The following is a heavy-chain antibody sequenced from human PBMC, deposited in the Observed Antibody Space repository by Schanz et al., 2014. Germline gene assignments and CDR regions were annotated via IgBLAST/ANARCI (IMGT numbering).Heavy chain of an antibody. J-gene: IGHJ6*02. Sequence: QVQLLQSGAEVKKPGASMKVSCKASGYTFTTYYMLWVRQAPGQGLEWMGRVIPILGVTHYAQKFQGRVTITRDTSASTAYMEVRSLTSEDTAVYYCARAKRFGDMDVWGQGTTVTVSS. V-gene: IGHV1-46*01. CDR2: VIPILGVT. CDR3: ARAKRFGDMDV. CDR1: GYTFTTYY. D-gene: IGHD3-10*01.